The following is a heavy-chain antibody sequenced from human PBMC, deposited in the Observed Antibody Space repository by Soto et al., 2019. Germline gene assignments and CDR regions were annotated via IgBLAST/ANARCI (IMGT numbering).Heavy chain of an antibody. D-gene: IGHD6-6*01. V-gene: IGHV1-3*01. CDR2: INGGAGDT. J-gene: IGHJ5*02. CDR3: ARSPSRMAAETQLDP. CDR1: GYTFTSYA. Sequence: QVQLVQSGAEVRKPGASVKISCKASGYTFTSYAIHWLRQAPGQRLEWLGWINGGAGDTRYSLNFQGRVTFTRDTAATQAFRDFSSLSSADTAIYYCARSPSRMAAETQLDPWGQGTLVTVSS.